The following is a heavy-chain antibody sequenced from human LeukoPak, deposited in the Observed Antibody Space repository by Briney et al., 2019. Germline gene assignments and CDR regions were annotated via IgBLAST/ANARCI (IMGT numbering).Heavy chain of an antibody. J-gene: IGHJ4*02. Sequence: SETLSLTCTVSGGSISNYYWSWIRQPPRKGLEWIGYIYYTGSTNYNPSLKSRVTISADTSKNQFSLELSSVTAADTAVYYCATGPYDYVWGSYRYDYFDYWGQGTLVTVSS. CDR3: ATGPYDYVWGSYRYDYFDY. V-gene: IGHV4-59*01. CDR1: GGSISNYY. D-gene: IGHD3-16*02. CDR2: IYYTGST.